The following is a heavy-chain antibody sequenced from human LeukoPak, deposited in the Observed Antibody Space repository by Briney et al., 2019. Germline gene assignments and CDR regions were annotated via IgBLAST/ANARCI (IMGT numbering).Heavy chain of an antibody. D-gene: IGHD1-26*01. CDR3: ARYRGGGIDY. CDR2: IYYSGST. Sequence: PSETLSLTCTVSGGSISSSSYYWGWIRQPPGKGLEWIGSIYYSGSTYYNPSLKSRVTISVDTSKNQFSLKLSSVTAADTAVYYCARYRGGGIDYWGQGTLVTVSS. J-gene: IGHJ4*02. CDR1: GGSISSSSYY. V-gene: IGHV4-39*07.